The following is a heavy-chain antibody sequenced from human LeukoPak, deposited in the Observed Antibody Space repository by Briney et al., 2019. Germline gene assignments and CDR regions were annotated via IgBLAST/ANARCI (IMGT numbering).Heavy chain of an antibody. CDR2: IDYSGST. V-gene: IGHV4-59*08. CDR1: GGSINNYF. D-gene: IGHD5-18*01. J-gene: IGHJ4*02. Sequence: TASETLSLTCTVSGGSINNYFWSWIRQPPGKGLEWIGYIDYSGSTNYNPSLKSRVTISVDTSKNQFSLNLNSVTAADTALYFCARTDGKQLPPRFWGQGTLVTVSS. CDR3: ARTDGKQLPPRF.